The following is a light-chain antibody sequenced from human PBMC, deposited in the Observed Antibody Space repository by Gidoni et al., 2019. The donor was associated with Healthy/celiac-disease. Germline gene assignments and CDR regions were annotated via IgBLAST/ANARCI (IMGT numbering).Light chain of an antibody. CDR3: QQYNSYSWT. J-gene: IGKJ1*01. Sequence: DIQITQSPSTLSASVGDRVTINCRASQSISSWLAWYQQKPGKAPKLLIYKASSLESGVPSRFSGSGSGTEFTLTISSLQPDDFATYYCQQYNSYSWTFGQGTKVEIK. CDR1: QSISSW. CDR2: KAS. V-gene: IGKV1-5*03.